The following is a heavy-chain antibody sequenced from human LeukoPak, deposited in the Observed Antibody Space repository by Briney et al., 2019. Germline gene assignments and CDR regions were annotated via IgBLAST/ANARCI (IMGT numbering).Heavy chain of an antibody. CDR3: ARQGSGNYLSPVNY. Sequence: SQTLSLTCTVSGGSISSGGYYWSWIRQHPGKGLEWIGTIYYSGSTYYNPSLKSRVTISVDTSKNQFSLKLSSVTAADTAVYYCARQGSGNYLSPVNYWGQGTLVTVSS. V-gene: IGHV4-30-2*03. J-gene: IGHJ4*02. D-gene: IGHD1-26*01. CDR2: IYYSGST. CDR1: GGSISSGGYY.